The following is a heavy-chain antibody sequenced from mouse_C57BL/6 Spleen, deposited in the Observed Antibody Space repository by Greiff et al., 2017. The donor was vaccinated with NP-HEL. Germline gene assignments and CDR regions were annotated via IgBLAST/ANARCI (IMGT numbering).Heavy chain of an antibody. J-gene: IGHJ3*01. CDR1: GYTFTSYW. CDR3: ASGPYGSSLAY. CDR2: LDPSDSYT. D-gene: IGHD1-1*01. Sequence: VQLQQPGAELVMPGASVKLSCKASGYTFTSYWMHWVKQRPGQGLEWIGELDPSDSYTNYNQKFKGKSTLTVDKSSSTAYMQLSSLTSEDSAVYYCASGPYGSSLAYWGQGTLVTVSA. V-gene: IGHV1-69*01.